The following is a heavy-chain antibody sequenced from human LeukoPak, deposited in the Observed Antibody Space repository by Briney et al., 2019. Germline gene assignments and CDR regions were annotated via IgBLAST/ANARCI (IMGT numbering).Heavy chain of an antibody. Sequence: GGSLRLSCAASGFTFSSYAMSWVRQGPGKGLEWVSEISGNSVSTHYADSVKGRFTISRDNSKNTLYLLMNSLRAEDTAVYYCAKAWFGEVSYMDVWGQGTTVTDSS. V-gene: IGHV3-23*01. D-gene: IGHD3-10*01. CDR3: AKAWFGEVSYMDV. CDR2: ISGNSVST. J-gene: IGHJ6*02. CDR1: GFTFSSYA.